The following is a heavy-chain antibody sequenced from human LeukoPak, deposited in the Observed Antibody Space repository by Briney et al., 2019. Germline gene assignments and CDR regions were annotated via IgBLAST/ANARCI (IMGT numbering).Heavy chain of an antibody. V-gene: IGHV3-74*01. Sequence: GGSLRLSCAASGFTFSSYWMNWVRQTPGKGLVWVSRINIDGSNTGYADSVKGRFTVSRDNAKHTLYLQMNSLRDEDTAVYYCARDSDYLNAFDIWGQGTMVTVSS. D-gene: IGHD4-17*01. CDR1: GFTFSSYW. CDR3: ARDSDYLNAFDI. CDR2: INIDGSNT. J-gene: IGHJ3*02.